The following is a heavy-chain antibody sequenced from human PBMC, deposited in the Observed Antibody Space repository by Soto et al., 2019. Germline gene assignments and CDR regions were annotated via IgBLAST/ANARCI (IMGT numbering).Heavy chain of an antibody. D-gene: IGHD6-6*01. V-gene: IGHV4-61*08. J-gene: IGHJ6*02. CDR1: GDSVSSSDFY. Sequence: QVLLRESGPGLVKPSETLALTRAVSGDSVSSSDFYWTWIRQPPGKPLEWIGYVYSTGTTSYSPSLKSRVDISVDTSENQFSLKLRSVTAADAAVYFCARVSKLVAPKDGKRAYFFAMDVWGHGTTVTVS. CDR2: VYSTGTT. CDR3: ARVSKLVAPKDGKRAYFFAMDV.